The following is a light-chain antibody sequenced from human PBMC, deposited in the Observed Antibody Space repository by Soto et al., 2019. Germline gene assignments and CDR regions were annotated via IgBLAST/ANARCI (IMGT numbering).Light chain of an antibody. Sequence: DIQMTQSPSSVSASVGDRVTITCRASQHIFSWLAWYQQKPGRAPKLLIYAASNLQSGVPSRFSGSGSGTDFTLTINCLQPEDFATYYCQQAHSFPVTFGQGTRLEIK. J-gene: IGKJ5*01. CDR1: QHIFSW. V-gene: IGKV1-12*01. CDR3: QQAHSFPVT. CDR2: AAS.